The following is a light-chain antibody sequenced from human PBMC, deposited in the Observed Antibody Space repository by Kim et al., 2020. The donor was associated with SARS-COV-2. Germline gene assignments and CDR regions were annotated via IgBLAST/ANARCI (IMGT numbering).Light chain of an antibody. CDR3: QQYNNWPWT. V-gene: IGKV3-15*01. J-gene: IGKJ1*01. CDR1: QSVSSN. CDR2: GAS. Sequence: EIVMTQSPATLSVSPGERATLSCRASQSVSSNLAWYQQNPGQAPSLLICGASTRATGIPARFSGSGSGTEFTHTISSLQSEDFAVYYCQQYNNWPWTFGQGTKVDIK.